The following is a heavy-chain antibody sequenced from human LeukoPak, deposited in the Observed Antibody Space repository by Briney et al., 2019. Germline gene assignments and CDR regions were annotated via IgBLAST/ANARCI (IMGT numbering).Heavy chain of an antibody. D-gene: IGHD2-15*01. Sequence: ASVKVSCKASGYRFTDYYMHWVRQAPGQLLEWMGWVNTNSGVTNHAQKFQDRVTMTRDTSINTAYMEMSGLTSDDTAVYFCARGKVSFRSCSGGTHYSQGYWGQGTLVNVAS. CDR1: GYRFTDYY. CDR3: ARGKVSFRSCSGGTHYSQGY. V-gene: IGHV1-2*02. CDR2: VNTNSGVT. J-gene: IGHJ4*02.